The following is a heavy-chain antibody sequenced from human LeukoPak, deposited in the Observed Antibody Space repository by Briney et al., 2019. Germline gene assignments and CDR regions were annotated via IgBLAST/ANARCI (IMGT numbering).Heavy chain of an antibody. Sequence: GGALRLSCAASGFTFSSYSMNWGRQAPGEGLEWVSSIRTSSSYIYYADSVKGRFTISRDNTKNSLYLQMNSLRAEDTAVYYCARCLEGGDILTGSGYWGQGTLVTVSS. V-gene: IGHV3-21*01. J-gene: IGHJ4*02. CDR1: GFTFSSYS. D-gene: IGHD3-9*01. CDR2: IRTSSSYI. CDR3: ARCLEGGDILTGSGY.